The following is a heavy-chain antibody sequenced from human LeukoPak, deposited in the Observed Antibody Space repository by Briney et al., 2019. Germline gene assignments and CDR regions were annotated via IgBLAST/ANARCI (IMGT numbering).Heavy chain of an antibody. CDR2: IYTTGST. CDR3: AREGYYDGSGYREY. D-gene: IGHD3-22*01. V-gene: IGHV4-61*02. J-gene: IGHJ4*02. CDR1: GVSISSGSYY. Sequence: SQTLSLTCTVSGVSISSGSYYWVWIRQPAGKGLEWIGRIYTTGSTNYNPSFKSRVTISVDTCKNQFSLKLSSVTAADTAVYYCAREGYYDGSGYREYWGQGTLVSVSS.